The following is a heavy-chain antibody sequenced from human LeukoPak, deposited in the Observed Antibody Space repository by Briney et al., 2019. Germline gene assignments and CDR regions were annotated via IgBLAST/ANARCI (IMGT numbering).Heavy chain of an antibody. CDR1: GDSLSYQY. V-gene: IGHV4-59*11. CDR3: ARGWGRGSYFFDY. Sequence: SETLSLTCTVSGDSLSYQYWSWIRQPPGKGLEWIGYIYYSGSTDYSPSLKSRATISVDTSKNQFSLNLRSVTAADTAVYYCARGWGRGSYFFDYWGQGSLVTVSS. CDR2: IYYSGST. J-gene: IGHJ4*02. D-gene: IGHD1-26*01.